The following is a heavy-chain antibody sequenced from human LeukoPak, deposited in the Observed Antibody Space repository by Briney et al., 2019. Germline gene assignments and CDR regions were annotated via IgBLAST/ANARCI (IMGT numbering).Heavy chain of an antibody. CDR2: ISSSGSTI. J-gene: IGHJ4*02. D-gene: IGHD5-18*01. V-gene: IGHV3-11*01. Sequence: GGSLRLSCAASGFTFSDYYMSWIRQAPGKGLEWVSCISSSGSTIYYADSVRGRFTISRDNAKNSLYLQMNSLRAEDTAVYYCARALGYSYEIGFDYWGQGTLVTVSS. CDR1: GFTFSDYY. CDR3: ARALGYSYEIGFDY.